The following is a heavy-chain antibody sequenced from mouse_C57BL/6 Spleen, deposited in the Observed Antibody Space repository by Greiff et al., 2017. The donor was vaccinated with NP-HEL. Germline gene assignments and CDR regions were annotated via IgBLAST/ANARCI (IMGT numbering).Heavy chain of an antibody. CDR2: IYPRSGNT. Sequence: VHLVESGAELARPGASVKLSCKASGYTFTSYGISWVKQRTGQGLEWIGEIYPRSGNTYYNEKFKGKATLTADKSSSTAYMELRSLTSEDSAVYFCARGIYDGYHGFAYWGQGTLVTVSA. V-gene: IGHV1-81*01. J-gene: IGHJ3*01. CDR1: GYTFTSYG. CDR3: ARGIYDGYHGFAY. D-gene: IGHD2-3*01.